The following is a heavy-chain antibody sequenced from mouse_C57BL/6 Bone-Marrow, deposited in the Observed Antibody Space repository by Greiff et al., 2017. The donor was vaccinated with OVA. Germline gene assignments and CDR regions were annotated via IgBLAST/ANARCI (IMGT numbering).Heavy chain of an antibody. Sequence: LQQPGAELVKPGASVKVSCKASGYTFTSYWMHWVKQRPGHGLVWIGRIHPSDSVTNYNQKSKVKATLTVAKSARIAYMHLSSLTSEDSAIYYCASTAFAYWGQGTLVTVSA. CDR3: ASTAFAY. CDR2: IHPSDSVT. J-gene: IGHJ3*01. CDR1: GYTFTSYW. D-gene: IGHD2-1*01. V-gene: IGHV1-74*01.